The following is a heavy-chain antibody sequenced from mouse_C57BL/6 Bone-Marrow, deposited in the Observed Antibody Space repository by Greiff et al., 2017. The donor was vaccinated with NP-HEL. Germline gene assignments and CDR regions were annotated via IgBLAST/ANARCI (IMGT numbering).Heavy chain of an antibody. CDR2: ISSGGDYI. CDR3: TREAPYLLLRGPFDY. Sequence: DVKLVESGEGLVKPGGSLKLSCAASGFTFSSYAMSWVRQTPEKRLGWVAYISSGGDYIYYADTVKGRFTISRDNARNTLYLQMSSLKSEDTAMYYCTREAPYLLLRGPFDYWGQGTTLTVSS. J-gene: IGHJ2*01. V-gene: IGHV5-9-1*02. D-gene: IGHD1-1*01. CDR1: GFTFSSYA.